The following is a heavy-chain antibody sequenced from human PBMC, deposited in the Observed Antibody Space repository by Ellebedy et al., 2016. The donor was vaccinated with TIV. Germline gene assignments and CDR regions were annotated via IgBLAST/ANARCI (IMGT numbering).Heavy chain of an antibody. J-gene: IGHJ4*02. Sequence: AASVKVSCKASGYTFTDYYMHWARQAPGQGLEWMGWINPNSGGTKYAQKFQARVTMTRDMSISTAYMELSRLRSDDTAVYYCAREVDLSGSFPFDYWGQGTLVTVSS. V-gene: IGHV1-2*02. D-gene: IGHD1-26*01. CDR1: GYTFTDYY. CDR3: AREVDLSGSFPFDY. CDR2: INPNSGGT.